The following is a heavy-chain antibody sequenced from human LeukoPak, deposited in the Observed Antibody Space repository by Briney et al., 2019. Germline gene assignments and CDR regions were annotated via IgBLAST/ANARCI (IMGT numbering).Heavy chain of an antibody. CDR2: IYYSGST. Sequence: SETLSLTCTVSGGSISSYYWSWIRQPPGKGLEWIGYIYYSGSTNYNPSLKSRVTISVDTSKNQFSLKLSSVSAADTSVYYCATFGGVEFHYWVQGTLVTVSS. J-gene: IGHJ4*02. V-gene: IGHV4-59*08. CDR1: GGSISSYY. CDR3: ATFGGVEFHY. D-gene: IGHD3-16*01.